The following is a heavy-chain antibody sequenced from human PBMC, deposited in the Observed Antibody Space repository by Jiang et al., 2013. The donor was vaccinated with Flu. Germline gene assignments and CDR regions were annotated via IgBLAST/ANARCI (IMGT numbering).Heavy chain of an antibody. Sequence: LKPSETLSLTCAVYGGSFSGYYWSWIRQPPGKGLEWIGEINHSGSTNYNPSLKSRVTISVDTSKNQFSLKLSSVTAADTAVYYCARGYQPDFWSGSQIDYWGQGTLVTVSS. CDR3: ARGYQPDFWSGSQIDY. CDR1: GGSFSGYY. CDR2: INHSGST. J-gene: IGHJ4*02. V-gene: IGHV4-34*01. D-gene: IGHD3-3*01.